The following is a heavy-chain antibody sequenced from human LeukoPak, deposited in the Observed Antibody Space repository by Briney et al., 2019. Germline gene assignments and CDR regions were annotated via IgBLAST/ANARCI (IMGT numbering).Heavy chain of an antibody. CDR1: GGSISSSNW. D-gene: IGHD3-9*01. CDR3: ARLLRLVTAFDY. Sequence: SGTLSLTCAVSGGSISSSNWWSWVRQPPGKGLEWIGEIYHSGSTNYNPSLKSRVTISVDKSTNQFSLKLSSVTATDTAVYYCARLLRLVTAFDYWGQGTLVTVSS. J-gene: IGHJ4*02. CDR2: IYHSGST. V-gene: IGHV4-4*02.